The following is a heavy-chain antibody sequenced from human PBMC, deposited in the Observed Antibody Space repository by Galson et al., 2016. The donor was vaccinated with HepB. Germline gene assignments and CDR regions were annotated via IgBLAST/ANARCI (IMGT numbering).Heavy chain of an antibody. J-gene: IGHJ4*02. Sequence: SLRLSCATSGFSFSSCGMHWVRQAPGRGLEWVAVTTYDEDNKYYADSVKGRFTISRDKSKSTLYLEMSSLRAEDTAVYYCAREQDYGDYRTADYWGQGTLVTVAS. CDR1: GFSFSSCG. CDR2: TTYDEDNK. D-gene: IGHD4-17*01. V-gene: IGHV3-33*05. CDR3: AREQDYGDYRTADY.